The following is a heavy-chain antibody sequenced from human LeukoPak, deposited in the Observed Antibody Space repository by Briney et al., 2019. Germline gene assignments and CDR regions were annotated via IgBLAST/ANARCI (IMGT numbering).Heavy chain of an antibody. J-gene: IGHJ4*02. D-gene: IGHD3-22*01. CDR3: ARGDYYDSSGYQSPSFDY. CDR2: IYYSGST. V-gene: IGHV4-38-2*02. Sequence: SSETLSLTCTVSGYSISSGYYWGWIRQPPGKGLEWIGSIYYSGSTYYNPSLKSRVTISVDTSKNQFSLKLSSVTAADTAVYYCARGDYYDSSGYQSPSFDYWGQGTLVTVSS. CDR1: GYSISSGYY.